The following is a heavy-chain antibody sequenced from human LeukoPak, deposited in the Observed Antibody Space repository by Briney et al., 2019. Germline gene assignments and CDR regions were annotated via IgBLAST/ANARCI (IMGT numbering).Heavy chain of an antibody. CDR2: MNPNSGNT. Sequence: ASVKVSCKASGYTFTSYDINWVRQATGQGLEWMGWMNPNSGNTGYAQKFQGRVTITRNTSISTAYMELSSLRSEDTAVYYCARQTGSGLFILPGGQGTLVTVSS. CDR3: ARQTGSGLFILP. D-gene: IGHD3/OR15-3a*01. V-gene: IGHV1-8*03. J-gene: IGHJ4*02. CDR1: GYTFTSYD.